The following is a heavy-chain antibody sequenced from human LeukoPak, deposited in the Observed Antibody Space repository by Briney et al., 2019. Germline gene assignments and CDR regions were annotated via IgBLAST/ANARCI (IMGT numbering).Heavy chain of an antibody. V-gene: IGHV3-21*01. Sequence: GGSLRLSCAASGFTFSSYSMNWVRQAPGKGLEWVSSISSSSSYIYYADSVKGRFTISRDNAKNSLYLQMNSLRAEDTAVYYCARALGRRPFDLWGQGTLVTVSS. CDR3: ARALGRRPFDL. CDR2: ISSSSSYI. D-gene: IGHD1-1*01. CDR1: GFTFSSYS. J-gene: IGHJ4*02.